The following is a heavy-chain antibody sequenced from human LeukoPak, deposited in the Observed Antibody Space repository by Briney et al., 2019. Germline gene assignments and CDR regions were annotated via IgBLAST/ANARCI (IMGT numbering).Heavy chain of an antibody. D-gene: IGHD1-26*01. Sequence: GGSLRLSCAASGFTVSDNYMSWVRQAPGKGLGWVSGISASGDVTFHADPVKGRFTISRDNSKNTLYLQMNSLRAEDTAEYYCAKSLLTTASGTGRAFDIWGQGTMVTVSS. V-gene: IGHV3-23*01. J-gene: IGHJ3*02. CDR1: GFTVSDNY. CDR3: AKSLLTTASGTGRAFDI. CDR2: ISASGDVT.